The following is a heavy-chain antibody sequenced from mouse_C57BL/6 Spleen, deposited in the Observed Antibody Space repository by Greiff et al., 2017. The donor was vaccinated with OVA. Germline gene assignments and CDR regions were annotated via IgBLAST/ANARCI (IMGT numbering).Heavy chain of an antibody. J-gene: IGHJ3*01. D-gene: IGHD1-1*01. CDR1: GYTFTDYY. CDR2: INPNNGGT. CDR3: ARGYYGSRRFAY. Sequence: VQLKQSGPELVKPGASVKISCKASGYTFTDYYMNWVKQSHGKSLEWIGDINPNNGGTSYNQKFKGKATLTVDKSSSTAYMELRSLTSEDSAVYYCARGYYGSRRFAYWGQGTLVTVSA. V-gene: IGHV1-26*01.